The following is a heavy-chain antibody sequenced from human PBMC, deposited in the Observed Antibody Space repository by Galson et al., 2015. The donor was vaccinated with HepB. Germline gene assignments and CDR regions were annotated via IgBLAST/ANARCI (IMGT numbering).Heavy chain of an antibody. V-gene: IGHV2-26*01. J-gene: IGHJ5*02. CDR3: ARIRRDDIVIEPAARWFDP. CDR1: GFSLSDARMG. CDR2: IFSNNEK. Sequence: PALVKPTQTLTLTCTVSGFSLSDARMGVSWIRQPPGKALEWLAHIFSNNEKSYSTSLKTRLTISKDTSKSQVVLMMTNMDPVDTATYYCARIRRDDIVIEPAARWFDPWGQGTLVTVSS. D-gene: IGHD2-2*01.